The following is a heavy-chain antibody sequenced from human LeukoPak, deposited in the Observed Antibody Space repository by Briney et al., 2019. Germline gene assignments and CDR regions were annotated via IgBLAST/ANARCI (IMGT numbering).Heavy chain of an antibody. Sequence: PSETLSLTCSVSGFSISSVYYWGWIRQPPGKGLEWIGSIYHGGSTYYNPSLKSRVTISVDTSKNQFSLKLSSVTAADTAVYYCARYSGYDFEWFDPWGQGTLVTVSS. D-gene: IGHD5-12*01. V-gene: IGHV4-38-2*02. CDR1: GFSISSVYY. CDR3: ARYSGYDFEWFDP. J-gene: IGHJ5*02. CDR2: IYHGGST.